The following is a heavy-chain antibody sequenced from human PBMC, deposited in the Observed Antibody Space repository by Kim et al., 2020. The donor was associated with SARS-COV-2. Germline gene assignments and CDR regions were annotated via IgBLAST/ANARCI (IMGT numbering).Heavy chain of an antibody. D-gene: IGHD1-26*01. CDR3: ARDFGVGATWAVWGY. J-gene: IGHJ4*02. CDR1: GYTFTSYA. CDR2: INAGNGNT. Sequence: ASVKVSCKASGYTFTSYAMHWVRQAPGQRLEWMGWINAGNGNTKYSQKFQGRVTITRDTSASTAYMELSSLRSEDTAVYYCARDFGVGATWAVWGYWGQGTLVTVSS. V-gene: IGHV1-3*01.